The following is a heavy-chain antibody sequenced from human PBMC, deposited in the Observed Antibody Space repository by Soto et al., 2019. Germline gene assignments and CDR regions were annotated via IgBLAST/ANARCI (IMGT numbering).Heavy chain of an antibody. J-gene: IGHJ4*02. D-gene: IGHD1-26*01. CDR1: GYTLTSYG. V-gene: IGHV1-3*04. CDR3: ARGRSQLRAGETSVNYFDY. CDR2: INTGNGDT. Sequence: GASVKVSCKASGYTLTSYGLHWVRQAPGERLEWMAWINTGNGDTKYSPRFQGRVTITRETSVSSAYMDLSSLRSEDTAVYYCARGRSQLRAGETSVNYFDYWGQGTLVTVSS.